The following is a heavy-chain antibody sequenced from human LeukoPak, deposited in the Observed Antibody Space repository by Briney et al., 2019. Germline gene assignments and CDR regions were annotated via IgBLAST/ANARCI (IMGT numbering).Heavy chain of an antibody. V-gene: IGHV4-34*01. Sequence: TSETLSLTCAVYGGSFSGYYWSWNRQPPGKGLEWIGEINHSGSTNYNPSLKSRVTISVDTSKNQFSLKLSSVTAADTAVYYCASPGDFSSGWYRFDYWGQGTLVTVSS. CDR3: ASPGDFSSGWYRFDY. CDR2: INHSGST. D-gene: IGHD6-19*01. J-gene: IGHJ4*02. CDR1: GGSFSGYY.